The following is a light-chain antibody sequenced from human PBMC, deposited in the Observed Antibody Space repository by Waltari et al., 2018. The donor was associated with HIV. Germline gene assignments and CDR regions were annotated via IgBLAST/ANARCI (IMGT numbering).Light chain of an antibody. V-gene: IGLV1-47*01. J-gene: IGLJ1*01. CDR2: TNN. CDR3: AAWNDRLSGYV. CDR1: RSNIGRNY. Sequence: QSVLTQPPSASGTPGQRVTISCSGSRSNIGRNYVYWYQQLPGTAPKPLIYTNNQRPSGVPDRFSGSKSGTSASLAISGLRSEDEADYYCAAWNDRLSGYVFGTGTKVTV.